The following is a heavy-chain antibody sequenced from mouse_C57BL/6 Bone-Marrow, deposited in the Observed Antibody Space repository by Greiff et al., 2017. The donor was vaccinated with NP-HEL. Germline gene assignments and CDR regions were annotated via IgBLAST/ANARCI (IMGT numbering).Heavy chain of an antibody. Sequence: VQLQQPGAELVKPGASVKLSCKASGYTFTSYWMQWVKQRPGQGLEWIGEIDPSDSYTNYNQKFKGKATLTVDTSSSTAYMQLSSLTSEDSAVYYCARSYGNYVYFDVWGTGTTVTVSS. CDR2: IDPSDSYT. CDR1: GYTFTSYW. CDR3: ARSYGNYVYFDV. V-gene: IGHV1-50*01. J-gene: IGHJ1*03. D-gene: IGHD2-1*01.